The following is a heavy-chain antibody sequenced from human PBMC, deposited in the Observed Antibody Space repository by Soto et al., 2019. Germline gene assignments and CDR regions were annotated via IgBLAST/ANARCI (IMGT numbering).Heavy chain of an antibody. CDR2: ISAYNGNT. V-gene: IGHV1-18*01. CDR3: AATLLWFGELFPPQFDY. D-gene: IGHD3-10*01. J-gene: IGHJ4*02. Sequence: ASVKLSCKASGYTFTSYGISCVRQAPGQGLEWMGWISAYNGNTNYAQKLQGRVTMTTDTSTSTAYMELRSLRSDDTAVYYCAATLLWFGELFPPQFDYWGQGTLVTVSS. CDR1: GYTFTSYG.